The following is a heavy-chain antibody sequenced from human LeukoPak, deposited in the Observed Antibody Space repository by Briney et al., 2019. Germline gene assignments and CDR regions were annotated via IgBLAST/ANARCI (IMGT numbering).Heavy chain of an antibody. J-gene: IGHJ3*02. CDR3: ARGFRCGGDCYSSAFDI. V-gene: IGHV3-48*01. CDR1: GFTFSSYS. Sequence: GGSLRLSCAASGFTFSSYSMNWVRQAPGKGLEWVSYISSSSSTIYYADSVKGRFTISRDNAKNSLYLQMNSLRAEDTAVYYCARGFRCGGDCYSSAFDIWGQGTMVTVSS. D-gene: IGHD2-21*02. CDR2: ISSSSSTI.